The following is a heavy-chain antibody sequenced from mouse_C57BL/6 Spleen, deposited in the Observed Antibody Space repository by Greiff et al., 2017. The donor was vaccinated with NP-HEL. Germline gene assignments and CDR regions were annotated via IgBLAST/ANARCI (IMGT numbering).Heavy chain of an antibody. CDR3: VRSRTGFDY. J-gene: IGHJ2*01. Sequence: VQLQQSGAELVRPGASVKLSCKASGYTFTDYYINWVKQRPGQGLEWIARIYPGSGNTYYNEKFKGKATLTAEKSSSTAYMQLSSLTSEDSAVYFCVRSRTGFDYWGQGTTLTVSS. CDR1: GYTFTDYY. CDR2: IYPGSGNT. D-gene: IGHD4-1*01. V-gene: IGHV1-76*01.